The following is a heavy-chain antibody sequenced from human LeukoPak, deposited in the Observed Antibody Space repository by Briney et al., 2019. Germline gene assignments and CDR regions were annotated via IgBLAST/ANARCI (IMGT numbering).Heavy chain of an antibody. D-gene: IGHD6-6*01. CDR3: ARDRTGIAARYFDY. CDR2: ISSSSSYI. Sequence: GGSLRLSCAASGGTFSSYSMNWVRQAPGKGVEWVSSISSSSSYIYYADSVRGGFTFSRDNAKNSLYLQMNILRAGDTAVYYCARDRTGIAARYFDYWGQGTLVTVSS. V-gene: IGHV3-21*01. J-gene: IGHJ4*02. CDR1: GGTFSSYS.